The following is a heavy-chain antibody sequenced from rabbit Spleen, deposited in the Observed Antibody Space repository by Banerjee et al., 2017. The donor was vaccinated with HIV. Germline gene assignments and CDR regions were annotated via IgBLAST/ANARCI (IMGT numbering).Heavy chain of an antibody. J-gene: IGHJ2*01. V-gene: IGHV1S40*01. Sequence: QSLEESGGDMVKPGASLTLTCTASGFSFSTSYYICWVRQAPGKGPEWIGCIYPDGSGSTAYATWAKGRFTISKTSSTTVTLQMTSLTAADTATYFCARNYVNVFDPWGPGTLVTVS. CDR2: IYPDGSGST. CDR1: GFSFSTSYY. CDR3: ARNYVNVFDP. D-gene: IGHD1-1*01.